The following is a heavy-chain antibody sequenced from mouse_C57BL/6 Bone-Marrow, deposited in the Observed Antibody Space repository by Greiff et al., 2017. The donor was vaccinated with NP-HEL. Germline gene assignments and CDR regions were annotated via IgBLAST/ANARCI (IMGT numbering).Heavy chain of an antibody. CDR1: GYTFTDYE. CDR3: TRCPLYYYAMDY. CDR2: IDPETGGT. J-gene: IGHJ4*01. Sequence: QVQLQQSGAELVRPGASVTLSCKASGYTFTDYEMRWVKQTPVHGLEWIGAIDPETGGTAYNQKFTGKAILTADKSSSTAYMELRSLTSEDSAVYYCTRCPLYYYAMDYWGQGTSVTVSS. V-gene: IGHV1-15*01.